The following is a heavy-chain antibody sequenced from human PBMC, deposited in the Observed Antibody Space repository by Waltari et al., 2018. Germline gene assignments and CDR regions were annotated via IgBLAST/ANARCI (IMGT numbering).Heavy chain of an antibody. CDR3: VKDYTDS. D-gene: IGHD3-16*01. Sequence: EVQLVESGGGLVHPGESLKLSCSASGFTFSNYAMSWVRHGPGKRLEYVSVINGNGGSTLYADSVKGRFTISRDNSKNTLYLQMSSLRIEDTAIYYCVKDYTDSWGQGTLVTVSS. CDR2: INGNGGST. CDR1: GFTFSNYA. J-gene: IGHJ5*02. V-gene: IGHV3-64D*06.